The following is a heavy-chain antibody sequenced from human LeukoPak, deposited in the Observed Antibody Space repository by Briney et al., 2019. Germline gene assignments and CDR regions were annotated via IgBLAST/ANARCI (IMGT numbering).Heavy chain of an antibody. Sequence: GGSLQISCKGSGSIFTSYWIGWVRQLPGKGVEGMGIIYSGDYDTRYSPSFQGQVTISADKSISTAYLQWSSLKASDTAMYYCASPAYCGGDCYSGAFDIWGQGTMVTVSS. CDR1: GSIFTSYW. V-gene: IGHV5-51*01. D-gene: IGHD2-21*01. CDR3: ASPAYCGGDCYSGAFDI. J-gene: IGHJ3*02. CDR2: IYSGDYDT.